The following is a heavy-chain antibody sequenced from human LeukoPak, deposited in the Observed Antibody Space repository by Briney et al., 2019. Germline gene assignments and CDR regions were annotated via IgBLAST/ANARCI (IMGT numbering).Heavy chain of an antibody. CDR2: INWNGGST. CDR1: GFTFSSYW. CDR3: ARDHGVTNGGFDY. J-gene: IGHJ4*02. Sequence: GGSLRLSCAASGFTFSSYWMHWVRQAPGKGLEWVSGINWNGGSTGYADSVKGRFTISRDNAKNSLYLQMNSLRAEDTALYYCARDHGVTNGGFDYWGQGTLVTVSS. V-gene: IGHV3-20*04. D-gene: IGHD4-17*01.